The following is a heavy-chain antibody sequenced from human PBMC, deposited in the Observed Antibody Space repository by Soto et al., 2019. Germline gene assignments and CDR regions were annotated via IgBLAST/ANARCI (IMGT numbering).Heavy chain of an antibody. CDR3: AKGDYDILTGYLKYYYGMDV. CDR1: GGSVSSGSYY. Sequence: PSETLSLTCTVSGGSVSSGSYYWSWIRHPPGKGLEWIGYIYYSGSTNYNPSLKSRVTISVDTSKNQFSLKLSSVTAADTAVYYCAKGDYDILTGYLKYYYGMDVWGQGTTVTVSS. D-gene: IGHD3-9*01. J-gene: IGHJ6*01. CDR2: IYYSGST. V-gene: IGHV4-61*01.